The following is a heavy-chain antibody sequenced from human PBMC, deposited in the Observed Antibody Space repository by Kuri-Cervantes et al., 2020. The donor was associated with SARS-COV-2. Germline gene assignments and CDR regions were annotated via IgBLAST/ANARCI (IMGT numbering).Heavy chain of an antibody. CDR2: IYHSGST. D-gene: IGHD4-17*01. V-gene: IGHV4-38-2*02. J-gene: IGHJ5*02. Sequence: GSLRLSCTVSGYSISSGYYWGWIRQPPGKGLEWIGSIYHSGSTYYNPSLKSRVTISVDTSKNQFSLKLSSVTAADTAVYYCARDQDYGDYVEVGWFDPWGQGTLVTVSS. CDR1: GYSISSGYY. CDR3: ARDQDYGDYVEVGWFDP.